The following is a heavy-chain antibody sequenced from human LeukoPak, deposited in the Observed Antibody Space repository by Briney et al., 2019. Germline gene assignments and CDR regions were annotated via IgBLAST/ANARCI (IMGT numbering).Heavy chain of an antibody. CDR1: GYTFTSFF. Sequence: ASVKVSCKTSGYTFTSFFTSWVRQTPGQGLEWMGWISGQSGDTYYAQKFQGRVTMMRDTTTNTVHMELRNLISDDTAVYYCARDCSSSSVVCGMDVWGQGTTVTVSS. J-gene: IGHJ6*02. V-gene: IGHV1-18*01. CDR2: ISGQSGDT. D-gene: IGHD6-6*01. CDR3: ARDCSSSSVVCGMDV.